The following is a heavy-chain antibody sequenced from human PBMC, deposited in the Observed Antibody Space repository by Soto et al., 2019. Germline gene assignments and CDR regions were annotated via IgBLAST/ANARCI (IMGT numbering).Heavy chain of an antibody. V-gene: IGHV4-59*08. CDR3: ARATYYDFWSGYYYDAFDI. CDR1: GGSISSYY. D-gene: IGHD3-3*01. Sequence: QVQLQESGPGLVKPSETLSLTCTVSGGSISSYYWSWIRQPPGKGLEWIGYIYYSGSTNYNPSLKSRVTISVDTSKNQFSLKLSSVTAADTAVYYCARATYYDFWSGYYYDAFDIWGQGTMVTVSS. J-gene: IGHJ3*02. CDR2: IYYSGST.